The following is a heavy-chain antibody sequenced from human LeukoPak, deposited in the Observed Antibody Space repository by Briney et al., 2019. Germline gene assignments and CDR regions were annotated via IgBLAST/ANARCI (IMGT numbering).Heavy chain of an antibody. CDR3: ARLRYSSGWYFDY. Sequence: SETLSLTCTVSGGSISSSDYYRGWIRQPPGKGLEWIGSIHYSGSTYNNPSLKSRVTISVDTSKNQFSLKLRSVTAADTTVYYCARLRYSSGWYFDYWGQGTLVTVSS. CDR2: IHYSGST. V-gene: IGHV4-39*01. D-gene: IGHD6-19*01. J-gene: IGHJ4*02. CDR1: GGSISSSDYY.